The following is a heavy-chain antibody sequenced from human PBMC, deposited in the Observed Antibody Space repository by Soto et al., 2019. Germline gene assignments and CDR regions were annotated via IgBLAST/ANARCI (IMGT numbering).Heavy chain of an antibody. J-gene: IGHJ6*02. CDR3: ARDYYRFNSGYGFSMDV. CDR2: ISYDGSNK. Sequence: PGGSLRLSCAASGFTFSSYAMHWVRQAPGKGMEWVAVISYDGSNKYYADSVKGRFTISRDNSKNSLYLQMNSLRAEDTVFYYCARDYYRFNSGYGFSMDVWGQGTTVTVSS. D-gene: IGHD5-12*01. V-gene: IGHV3-30-3*01. CDR1: GFTFSSYA.